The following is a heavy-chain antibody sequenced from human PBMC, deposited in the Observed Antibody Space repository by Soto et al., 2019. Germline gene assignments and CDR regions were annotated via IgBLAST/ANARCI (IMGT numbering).Heavy chain of an antibody. CDR2: IGTAGDT. J-gene: IGHJ5*02. CDR3: ARGGSIAAAGTENWFDH. V-gene: IGHV3-13*01. D-gene: IGHD6-13*01. Sequence: EVQLVESGGGLVQPGGSLRLSCAASGFTFSSYDMHWVRQATGKGLEWVSAIGTAGDTYYPGSVKGRFTISRENAKNSLYLQMNSLRAGDTAVYYCARGGSIAAAGTENWFDHWGQGTLVTVSS. CDR1: GFTFSSYD.